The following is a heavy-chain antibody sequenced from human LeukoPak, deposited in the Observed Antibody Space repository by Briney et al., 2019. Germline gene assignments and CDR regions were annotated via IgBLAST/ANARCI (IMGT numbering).Heavy chain of an antibody. CDR2: INPSGGST. CDR1: GYTFTSYY. J-gene: IGHJ1*01. Sequence: GASVKVSCKASGYTFTSYYMHWVRQAPGHGLEWMGIINPSGGSTSYAQKFQGRVTMTRDTSTSTVYMELSSLRSEDTAVYYCARAEYYYDSSGYSSFQHWGQGTLVTVSS. CDR3: ARAEYYYDSSGYSSFQH. V-gene: IGHV1-46*01. D-gene: IGHD3-22*01.